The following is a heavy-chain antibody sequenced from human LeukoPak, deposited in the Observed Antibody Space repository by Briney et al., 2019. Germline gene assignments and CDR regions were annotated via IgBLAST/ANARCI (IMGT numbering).Heavy chain of an antibody. CDR3: ARGRCSSTSCYDAGDY. V-gene: IGHV4-39*01. D-gene: IGHD2-2*01. Sequence: SETLSLTCTVSGDSLGSGMYYWGWIRQAPGKGLTWIGSVYHSGSIFYNASFESRVAMSVDPSNNQFSLRLTSVTAADTAVYYCARGRCSSTSCYDAGDYWGQGTLVTVSS. J-gene: IGHJ4*02. CDR2: VYHSGSI. CDR1: GDSLGSGMYY.